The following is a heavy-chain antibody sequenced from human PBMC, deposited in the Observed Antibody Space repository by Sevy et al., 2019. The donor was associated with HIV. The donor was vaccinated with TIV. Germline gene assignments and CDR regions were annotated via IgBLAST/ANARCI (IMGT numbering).Heavy chain of an antibody. D-gene: IGHD3-9*01. CDR1: GGSISSYY. Sequence: SETLSLTCAVSGGSISSYYWSWIRQPAGKGLEWIGRFYTSGSPNYNPSLKSRVTMSVDTSKNQFSLKLSSVTAADTAVYYCARDLGGFDWLLPSDYWGQGTLVTVSS. CDR2: FYTSGSP. V-gene: IGHV4-4*07. J-gene: IGHJ4*02. CDR3: ARDLGGFDWLLPSDY.